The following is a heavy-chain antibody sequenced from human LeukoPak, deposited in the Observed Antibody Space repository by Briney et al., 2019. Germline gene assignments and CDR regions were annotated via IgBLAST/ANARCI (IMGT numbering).Heavy chain of an antibody. CDR1: GGSFSGYY. D-gene: IGHD3-10*01. CDR2: INHSGST. Sequence: SETLSLTCAVYGGSFSGYYWSWIRQPPGKGLEWIGEINHSGSTNYNPSLKRRVTISVDTAKNQFSLKLSSVTAADTAVYYCARVLWRNEDYWGQGTLVTVSS. J-gene: IGHJ4*02. CDR3: ARVLWRNEDY. V-gene: IGHV4-34*01.